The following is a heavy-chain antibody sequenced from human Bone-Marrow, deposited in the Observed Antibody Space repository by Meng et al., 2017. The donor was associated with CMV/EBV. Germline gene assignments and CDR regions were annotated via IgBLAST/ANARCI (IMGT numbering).Heavy chain of an antibody. J-gene: IGHJ4*02. V-gene: IGHV3-30*02. CDR2: IRYDGSNK. CDR3: AKDHGRYCSSTSCYDLDY. D-gene: IGHD2-2*01. CDR1: GFTFSSYG. Sequence: GESLKISCAASGFTFSSYGMHWVRQAPGKGLEWVAFIRYDGSNKYYADSVKGRFTISRDNSKNTLYLQMNSLRAEDTAVYYCAKDHGRYCSSTSCYDLDYWGQGTLVTGSS.